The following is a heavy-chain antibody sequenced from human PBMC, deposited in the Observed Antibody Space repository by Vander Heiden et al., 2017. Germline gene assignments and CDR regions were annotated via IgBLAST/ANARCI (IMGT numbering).Heavy chain of an antibody. Sequence: QMQLVQSGREVKKPGTSVKVSCKAHGFTFTRCAVQWVRQARGQRLEWIGWIVVGSGNTNYAQKFQERVTITRDMSTSTAYMELSSLRSEDTAVYYCAADDSRGRVVDYWGQGTLVTVSS. CDR1: GFTFTRCA. CDR3: AADDSRGRVVDY. CDR2: IVVGSGNT. J-gene: IGHJ4*02. V-gene: IGHV1-58*01. D-gene: IGHD6-19*01.